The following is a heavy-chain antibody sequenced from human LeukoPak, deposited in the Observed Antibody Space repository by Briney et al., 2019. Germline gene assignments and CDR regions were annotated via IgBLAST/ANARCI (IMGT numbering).Heavy chain of an antibody. D-gene: IGHD5-18*01. CDR1: GGTFSSYA. CDR3: ARTPKNSRGYSYGTVFDY. J-gene: IGHJ4*02. V-gene: IGHV1-69*05. CDR2: IIPIFGTA. Sequence: SVKVSCKASGGTFSSYAISWVRQAPGQGLEWMGGIIPIFGTANYAQKFQGRVTITTDESTSTAYMELSSLRSEDTAVYYCARTPKNSRGYSYGTVFDYWGQGTLVTVSS.